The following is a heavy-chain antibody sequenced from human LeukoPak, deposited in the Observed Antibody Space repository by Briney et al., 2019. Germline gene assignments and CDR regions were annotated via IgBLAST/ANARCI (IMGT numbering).Heavy chain of an antibody. CDR2: IYYSGST. CDR3: ARVQSQYYDILTGYRTLYYYGMDV. D-gene: IGHD3-9*01. CDR1: GGSVSSGSYY. V-gene: IGHV4-61*01. Sequence: PSETLSLTCTVSGGSVSSGSYYWSWIRQPPGKGLEWIGYIYYSGSTNYNPSLKSRVTISVDTSKNQFSLKLSSVTAADTAVYYCARVQSQYYDILTGYRTLYYYGMDVWGQGTTVTVSS. J-gene: IGHJ6*02.